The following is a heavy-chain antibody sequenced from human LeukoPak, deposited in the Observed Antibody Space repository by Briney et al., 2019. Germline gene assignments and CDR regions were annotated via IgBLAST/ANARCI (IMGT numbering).Heavy chain of an antibody. D-gene: IGHD3-22*01. CDR3: ARDYYASRGYYYHFDY. J-gene: IGHJ4*02. Sequence: GGSLRLSCAASGFTFSSSWMSWVRQAPGKGLEWVANIKKDGSEKYYVDSVKGRFTISRDNAKNSLYLQMNSLRAEDTAVYYCARDYYASRGYYYHFDYWGQGTLVTVSS. CDR2: IKKDGSEK. CDR1: GFTFSSSW. V-gene: IGHV3-7*04.